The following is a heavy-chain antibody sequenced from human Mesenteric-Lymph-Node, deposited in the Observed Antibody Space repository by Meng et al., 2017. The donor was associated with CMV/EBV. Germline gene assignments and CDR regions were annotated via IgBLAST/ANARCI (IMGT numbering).Heavy chain of an antibody. D-gene: IGHD6-13*01. J-gene: IGHJ4*02. V-gene: IGHV3-11*01. CDR2: ISSSGNTI. CDR1: GFTFSDYY. CDR3: ARPPTGYSSSWYLDY. Sequence: SGFTFSDYYMGWIRQAPGKGLEWVSYISSSGNTIYYADSVKGRFTISRDNAKNSLYLQMNSLRAEDTAVYYCARPPTGYSSSWYLDYWGQGTLVTVSS.